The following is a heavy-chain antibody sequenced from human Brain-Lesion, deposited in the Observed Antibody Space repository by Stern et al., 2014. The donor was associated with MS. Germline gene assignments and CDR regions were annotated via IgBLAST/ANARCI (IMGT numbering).Heavy chain of an antibody. V-gene: IGHV1-24*01. J-gene: IGHJ4*02. Sequence: VQLVESGAEVKKPGASLKVSCKVSGYPLTDLSMRWVRQAPRQGLEWMGGFDPEDGDPTSAQSFQGRVPMTADHSTHTAYMALSSLRSEDTAVYYCATLSPGAGGNYYRHFDYWGQGTLVTVSS. CDR1: GYPLTDLS. D-gene: IGHD1-26*01. CDR2: FDPEDGDP. CDR3: ATLSPGAGGNYYRHFDY.